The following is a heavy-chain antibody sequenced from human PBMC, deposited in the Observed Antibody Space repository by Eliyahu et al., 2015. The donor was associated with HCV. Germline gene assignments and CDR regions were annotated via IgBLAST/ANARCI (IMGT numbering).Heavy chain of an antibody. Sequence: QVQLQESGPGLVKPSETLSLTCTVSGGSISSYYWSWIRQPPGKGLEWIGYIYYSGSTNYNPSLKSRVTISVDTSKNQFSLKLSSVTAADTAVYYCARTGLDYDSSGPWAWFDPWGQGTLVTVSS. V-gene: IGHV4-59*08. CDR1: GGSISSYY. D-gene: IGHD3-22*01. CDR2: IYYSGST. J-gene: IGHJ5*02. CDR3: ARTGLDYDSSGPWAWFDP.